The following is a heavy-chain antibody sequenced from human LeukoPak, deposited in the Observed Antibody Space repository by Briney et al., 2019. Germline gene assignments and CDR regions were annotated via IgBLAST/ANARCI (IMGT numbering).Heavy chain of an antibody. D-gene: IGHD3-3*01. J-gene: IGHJ6*02. Sequence: ASVKVSCKASGYTFTSYYMHWVRQAPGQGLEWMGGIIPIFGTANYAQKFQGRVTITADESTSTAYMELSSLRSEDTAVYYCARGTKYYDFWSGLTRANYYYYGMDVWGQGTTVTVSS. CDR1: GYTFTSYY. CDR3: ARGTKYYDFWSGLTRANYYYYGMDV. CDR2: IIPIFGTA. V-gene: IGHV1-69*13.